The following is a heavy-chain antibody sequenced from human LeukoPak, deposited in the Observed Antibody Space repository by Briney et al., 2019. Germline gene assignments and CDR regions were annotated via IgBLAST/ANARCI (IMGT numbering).Heavy chain of an antibody. CDR3: ARQVTGAYYYYYMDV. CDR1: GDSISSSSYY. D-gene: IGHD2-8*02. V-gene: IGHV4-39*01. Sequence: PSETLSLTCTVSGDSISSSSYYWGWIRQPPGKGPEWIGNIYYSGSTYYNPSLKSRVTISVDTSKNQFSLKLSSVTAADTAVYYCARQVTGAYYYYYMDVWGKGTTVTISS. J-gene: IGHJ6*03. CDR2: IYYSGST.